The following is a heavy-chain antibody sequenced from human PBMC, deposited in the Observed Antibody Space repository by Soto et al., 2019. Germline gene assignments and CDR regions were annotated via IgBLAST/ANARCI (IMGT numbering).Heavy chain of an antibody. CDR2: IYWDDDK. Sequence: QITLKESGPTLVKPTQTLTLTCTFSGFSLTTSGVGVGWIRQPPGKALEWLALIYWDDDKRYNPPLRSRLTSTQXXTXTXXVLTMTNMDPVDTATFYCAHRLSLNSDWNYGRFDYWGQGTLVTVSS. D-gene: IGHD1-1*01. J-gene: IGHJ4*02. V-gene: IGHV2-5*02. CDR3: AHRLSLNSDWNYGRFDY. CDR1: GFSLTTSGVG.